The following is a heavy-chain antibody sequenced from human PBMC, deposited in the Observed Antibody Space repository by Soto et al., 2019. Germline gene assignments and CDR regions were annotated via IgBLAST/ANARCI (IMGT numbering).Heavy chain of an antibody. CDR3: AKDRVAAYDY. J-gene: IGHJ4*02. CDR2: ISYDGSNK. Sequence: GGSLRLSCAASGFTFSSYGMHWVRQAPGKGLEWVAVISYDGSNKYYADSVKGRFTISRDNSKNTLYLQMNSLRAEDTAVYYCAKDRVAAYDYWGQGTLVTVSS. V-gene: IGHV3-30*18. CDR1: GFTFSSYG. D-gene: IGHD6-19*01.